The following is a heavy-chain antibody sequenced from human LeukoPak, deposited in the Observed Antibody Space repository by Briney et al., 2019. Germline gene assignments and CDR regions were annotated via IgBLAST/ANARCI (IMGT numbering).Heavy chain of an antibody. V-gene: IGHV4-59*08. Sequence: SETLSLTCTVSGGSISSYYWSWIRQPPGKGLEWIGYIYYSGSTNYNPSLKSRVTISVDTSKNKFSLKLSSVTAADTAVYYCARQPLTVTGYYFDYWGQGTLVTVSS. CDR1: GGSISSYY. CDR3: ARQPLTVTGYYFDY. D-gene: IGHD4-11*01. CDR2: IYYSGST. J-gene: IGHJ4*02.